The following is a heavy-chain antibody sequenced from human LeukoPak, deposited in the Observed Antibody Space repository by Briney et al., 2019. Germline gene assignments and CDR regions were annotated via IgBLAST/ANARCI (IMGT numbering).Heavy chain of an antibody. CDR2: IRYDGSSA. Sequence: GGSLRLSCVVSGFTFSSYWMHWVRQAPGEGLVWASRIRYDGSSAAYADSVKGRLTISRDNAKNTLYLQMNSLSAEDTAVYYCVRGTMNAIDQFDYWGQGTLVTVSS. D-gene: IGHD1-1*01. J-gene: IGHJ4*02. V-gene: IGHV3-74*01. CDR1: GFTFSSYW. CDR3: VRGTMNAIDQFDY.